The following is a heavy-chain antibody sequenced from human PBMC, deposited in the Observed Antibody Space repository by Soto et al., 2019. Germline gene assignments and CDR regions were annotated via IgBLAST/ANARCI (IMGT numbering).Heavy chain of an antibody. CDR2: IKQDGSEK. J-gene: IGHJ5*02. V-gene: IGHV3-7*01. Sequence: GGSLRLSCAAPEFTCNSYWISWVHQAPVKGLEFVANIKQDGSEKYYVDSVKGRFTISRDNAKNSLYLQMNSLRAEDTAVYYCARASIAARPRFWFDPWGQGTLVTVSS. CDR3: ARASIAARPRFWFDP. CDR1: EFTCNSYW. D-gene: IGHD6-6*01.